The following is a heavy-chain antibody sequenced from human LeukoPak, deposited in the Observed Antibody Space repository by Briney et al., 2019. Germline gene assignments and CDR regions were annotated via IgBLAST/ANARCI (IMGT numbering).Heavy chain of an antibody. CDR2: IYATGST. J-gene: IGHJ6*02. CDR1: LGSLSRYY. CDR3: ARQHYNYCGMDV. V-gene: IGHV4-4*07. Sequence: PSETLSLTRTVSLGSLSRYYWTWIRQPAGEGLEWIGRIYATGSTNYNPSLKSRVTMSVDTSKNQFSLKLSSVTAADTAVYYCARQHYNYCGMDVWGQGTTVTVSS.